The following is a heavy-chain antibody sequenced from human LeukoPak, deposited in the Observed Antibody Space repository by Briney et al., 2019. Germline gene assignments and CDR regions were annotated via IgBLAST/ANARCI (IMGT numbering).Heavy chain of an antibody. CDR3: ARDRDSIVWFDPFDY. D-gene: IGHD6-19*01. J-gene: IGHJ4*02. V-gene: IGHV3-30*04. Sequence: PGRSLRLSFVATGFTFSSYAMHGVRQPPAKELAGVAVISYDGSNKYYADSVKGRFTISRDNSKNTLYLQMNSLRAEDTAVYYCARDRDSIVWFDPFDYWGQGTLVTVSS. CDR2: ISYDGSNK. CDR1: GFTFSSYA.